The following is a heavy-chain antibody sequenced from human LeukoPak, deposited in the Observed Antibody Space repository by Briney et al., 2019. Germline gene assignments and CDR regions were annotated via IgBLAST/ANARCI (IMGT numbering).Heavy chain of an antibody. CDR2: ISVYNGNT. Sequence: GASVKVSCKASGYTFTSYGISWVRQAPGQGLEWMGWISVYNGNTNYAQKLQGRVTMTTDTSTSTAYMELRSLRSDDTAVYYCARSPPGYSSGWYYDYWGQGTLVTVSS. CDR1: GYTFTSYG. V-gene: IGHV1-18*04. J-gene: IGHJ4*02. CDR3: ARSPPGYSSGWYYDY. D-gene: IGHD6-19*01.